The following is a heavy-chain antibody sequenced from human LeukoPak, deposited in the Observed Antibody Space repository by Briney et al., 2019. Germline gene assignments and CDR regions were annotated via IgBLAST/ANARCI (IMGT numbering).Heavy chain of an antibody. CDR3: ARLGGSTSVIDY. Sequence: PSETLSLTCAVYGGSFSGYYWSWIRQPPGKGLEWIGEINHSGSTNYNPSLKSRVTISVDTSKNQFSLKLSSVTAADTAVYYCARLGGSTSVIDYWGQGTLVTVSS. V-gene: IGHV4-34*01. D-gene: IGHD2-2*01. J-gene: IGHJ4*02. CDR1: GGSFSGYY. CDR2: INHSGST.